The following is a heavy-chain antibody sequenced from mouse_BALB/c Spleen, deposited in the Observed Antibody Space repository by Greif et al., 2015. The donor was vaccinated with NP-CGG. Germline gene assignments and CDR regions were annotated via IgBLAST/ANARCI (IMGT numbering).Heavy chain of an antibody. CDR3: ARLALRYPYFDY. Sequence: EVKLMESGGGLVQPGGSLKLSCAASGFTFSSYGMSWVRQTPDKRLELVATINSNGGSTYYPDSVKGRFTISRDNAKNTLYLQMSSLKSEDTAMYYCARLALRYPYFDYWGQGTTLTVSS. CDR1: GFTFSSYG. D-gene: IGHD1-1*01. V-gene: IGHV5-6-3*01. J-gene: IGHJ2*01. CDR2: INSNGGST.